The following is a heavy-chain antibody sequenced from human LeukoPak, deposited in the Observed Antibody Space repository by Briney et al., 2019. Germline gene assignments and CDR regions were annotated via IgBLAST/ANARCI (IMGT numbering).Heavy chain of an antibody. CDR2: ISGSGTTT. CDR1: GFTFSSCI. V-gene: IGHV3-23*01. J-gene: IGHJ6*02. Sequence: RGSLRLSCAASGFTFSSCIVTWVRQAPGKGLEWVSSISGSGTTTYFADSVKGRFTISRDNSKNTLYLQMSSLRAEDTAIYYCAKDSTVSDSYYGMDIWGQGTTVTVSS. CDR3: AKDSTVSDSYYGMDI. D-gene: IGHD2-21*01.